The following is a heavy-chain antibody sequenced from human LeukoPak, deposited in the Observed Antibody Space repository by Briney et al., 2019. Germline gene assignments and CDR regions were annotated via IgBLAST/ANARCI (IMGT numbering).Heavy chain of an antibody. D-gene: IGHD3-16*01. CDR1: GYSISSGYY. CDR3: ARVQYRITFGGVIVH. Sequence: PSETLSLTCTVSGYSISSGYYWGWIRQPPGKGLEWIGSIYHSGSTYYNPSLKSRVTISVDTSKNQFSLKLSSVTAADTAVYYCARVQYRITFGGVIVHWGQGTLVTVSS. CDR2: IYHSGST. J-gene: IGHJ5*02. V-gene: IGHV4-38-2*02.